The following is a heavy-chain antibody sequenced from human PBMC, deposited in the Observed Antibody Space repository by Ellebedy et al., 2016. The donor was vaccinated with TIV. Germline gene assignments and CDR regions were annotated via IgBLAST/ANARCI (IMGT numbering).Heavy chain of an antibody. CDR3: ARADSSGWYVGSGMDY. CDR2: ISYDGSNK. D-gene: IGHD6-19*01. V-gene: IGHV3-30*03. Sequence: GGSLRLXCAASGFTFSSYGMHWVRQAPGKGLEWVAVISYDGSNKYYADSVKGRFTISRDNSKNTLYLQMNSLRAEDTAVYYCARADSSGWYVGSGMDYWGQGTLVTVSS. CDR1: GFTFSSYG. J-gene: IGHJ4*02.